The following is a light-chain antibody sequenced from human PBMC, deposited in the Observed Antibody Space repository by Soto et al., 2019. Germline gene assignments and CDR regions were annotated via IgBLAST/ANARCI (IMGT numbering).Light chain of an antibody. Sequence: DIQMTQSPSSLSASVGDRVTITCRASQSISSYLNWYQQKPGKAPKLLIYAASSLQSGVPSRFSGSGSGTDFTHTISILQPEDFATYYCQQSYRIPRFGQGTKLEIK. V-gene: IGKV1-39*01. CDR2: AAS. CDR3: QQSYRIPR. CDR1: QSISSY. J-gene: IGKJ2*03.